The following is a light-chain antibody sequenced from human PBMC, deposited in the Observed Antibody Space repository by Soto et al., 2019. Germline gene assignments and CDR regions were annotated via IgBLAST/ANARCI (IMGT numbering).Light chain of an antibody. CDR2: AST. CDR1: QRFRGY. V-gene: IGKV3D-15*01. CDR3: QHYNSYSRT. Sequence: TQSPATLSLSPGERATLSCRASQRFRGYLAWYQQKPGKPPRLLIYASTPRANGIPARFSGSGSGTEFTLTISSLQPDDFATYYCQHYNSYSRTFGQGTKVDIK. J-gene: IGKJ1*01.